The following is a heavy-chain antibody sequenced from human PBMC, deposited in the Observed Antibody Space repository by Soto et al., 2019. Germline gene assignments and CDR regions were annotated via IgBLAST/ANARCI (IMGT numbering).Heavy chain of an antibody. CDR3: AREEQGWFDP. J-gene: IGHJ5*02. Sequence: EVQLVESGGSLVQPGGSLRLSCAVSGLTVSTTYMSWVRQAPGKGLEWVSIIHSGDNIYYADSVKGRFTISRDSSKNTVNLQMNHLKVDDTAVYYCAREEQGWFDPWGQGTLVTVTS. D-gene: IGHD1-1*01. CDR2: IHSGDNI. CDR1: GLTVSTTY. V-gene: IGHV3-66*01.